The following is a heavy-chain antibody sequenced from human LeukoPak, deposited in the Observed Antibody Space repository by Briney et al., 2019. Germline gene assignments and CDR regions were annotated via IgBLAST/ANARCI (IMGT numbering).Heavy chain of an antibody. V-gene: IGHV3-53*01. CDR1: GFTVSSNY. CDR2: IYSGGST. Sequence: PGGSLRLSCVASGFTVSSNYMSWVRQAPGKGLKWVSVIYSGGSTYYADPVKGRFTISRDNSKNTLYLQMNSLRAEDTAVYYCARRPPTDWGLDYWGQGTLVTVSS. CDR3: ARRPPTDWGLDY. D-gene: IGHD3-9*01. J-gene: IGHJ4*02.